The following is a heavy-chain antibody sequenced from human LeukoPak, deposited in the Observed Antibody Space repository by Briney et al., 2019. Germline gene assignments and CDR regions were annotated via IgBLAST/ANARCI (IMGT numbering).Heavy chain of an antibody. D-gene: IGHD1-26*01. J-gene: IGHJ4*02. CDR1: GFTFSSYW. Sequence: PGGSLRLSCAASGFTFSSYWMSWVRQSPGKGGEGVANIKLDGSEKYYVDSVKGRFTISRDNAKTSMFLQMNSLRAEDTAVYYCASGGATYNNWGRGTLVTVSS. V-gene: IGHV3-7*01. CDR3: ASGGATYNN. CDR2: IKLDGSEK.